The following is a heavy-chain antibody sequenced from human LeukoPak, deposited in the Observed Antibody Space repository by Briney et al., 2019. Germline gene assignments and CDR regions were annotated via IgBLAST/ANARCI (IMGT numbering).Heavy chain of an antibody. V-gene: IGHV4-34*01. J-gene: IGHJ1*01. CDR3: AGGMVRGVIRYFQH. D-gene: IGHD3-10*01. Sequence: SETLSLTCAVYGGSFSGYYWSWIRQPPGKGLEWIGEINHSGSTNYNPSLKSRVTISVDTSKNQFSLKLGSVTAADTAVYYCAGGMVRGVIRYFQHWGQGTLVTVSS. CDR1: GGSFSGYY. CDR2: INHSGST.